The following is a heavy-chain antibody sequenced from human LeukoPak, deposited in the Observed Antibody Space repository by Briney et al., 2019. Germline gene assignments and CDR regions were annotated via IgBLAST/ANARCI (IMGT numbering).Heavy chain of an antibody. D-gene: IGHD3-9*01. CDR2: IFYSGTT. J-gene: IGHJ6*02. CDR1: GGSINSYY. CDR3: ARVYYDYLLYKGGYYWYHFGMDV. V-gene: IGHV4-59*12. Sequence: SETLSLTCTVSGGSINSYYWGWIRQPPGRGLDWVGYIFYSGTTNYNPSLKSRVTISVDTSKNQFSLKMSSVTAADTAAYYCARVYYDYLLYKGGYYWYHFGMDVWGQGTTVTVSS.